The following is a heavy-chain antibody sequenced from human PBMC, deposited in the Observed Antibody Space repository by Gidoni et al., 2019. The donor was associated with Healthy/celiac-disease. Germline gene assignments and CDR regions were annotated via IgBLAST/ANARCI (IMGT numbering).Heavy chain of an antibody. J-gene: IGHJ5*02. Sequence: QVQLVQSGAEVKKPGSSVTVSCKASGGTFSSYAISWVRQAPGQGLEWMGRIIPILGIANYAQKFQGRVTITADKSTSTAYMELSSLRSEDTAVYYCARNGYNRQGGWFDPWGQVTLVTVSS. CDR1: GGTFSSYA. D-gene: IGHD5-12*01. CDR2: IIPILGIA. V-gene: IGHV1-69*04. CDR3: ARNGYNRQGGWFDP.